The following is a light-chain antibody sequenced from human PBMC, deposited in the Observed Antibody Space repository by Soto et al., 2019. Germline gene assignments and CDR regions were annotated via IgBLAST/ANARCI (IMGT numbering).Light chain of an antibody. J-gene: IGKJ1*01. CDR2: DAF. CDR1: RSLDSGE. Sequence: EIVLTQSPGTLSLSPGESATLSCRASRSLDSGELAWYQQKVGRAPRLLIHDAFMRATGIPDRFSGSGSGTDFTLTIARLEPEYFAVYYCQQYGSSSWTFGQGTKVDNK. CDR3: QQYGSSSWT. V-gene: IGKV3-20*01.